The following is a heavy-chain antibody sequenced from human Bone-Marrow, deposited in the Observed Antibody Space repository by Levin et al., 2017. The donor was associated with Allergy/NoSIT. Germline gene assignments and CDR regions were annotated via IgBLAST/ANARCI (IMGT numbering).Heavy chain of an antibody. Sequence: GESLKISCKVSGYTFTTYWIGWVRQMPGKGLEWMGIINPRDSDTRYSPSFQGHVTMSVDKSFNTAYLRWSSLKASDTAIYYCARHGGCSRTSCYNWFDPCGQGTLVTVSS. J-gene: IGHJ5*02. V-gene: IGHV5-51*01. CDR1: GYTFTTYW. D-gene: IGHD2-2*01. CDR2: INPRDSDT. CDR3: ARHGGCSRTSCYNWFDP.